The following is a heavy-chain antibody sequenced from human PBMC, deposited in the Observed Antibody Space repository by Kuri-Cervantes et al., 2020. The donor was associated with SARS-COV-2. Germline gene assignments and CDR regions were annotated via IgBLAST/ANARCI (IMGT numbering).Heavy chain of an antibody. D-gene: IGHD3-10*01. J-gene: IGHJ6*02. V-gene: IGHV4-59*12. CDR3: ARGGLGSGRSPYYYYGMDV. CDR2: IYYSGST. Sequence: SETLSLTCAVYGGSFSGYYWSWIRQPPGKGLEWIGYIYYSGSTNYNPSLKSRVTVSVDTSKNQFSLKLSSVTAADTAVYYCARGGLGSGRSPYYYYGMDVWGQGTTVTVSS. CDR1: GGSFSGYY.